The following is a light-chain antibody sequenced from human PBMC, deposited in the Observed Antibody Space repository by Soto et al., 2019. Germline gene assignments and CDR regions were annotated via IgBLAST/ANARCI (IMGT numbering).Light chain of an antibody. V-gene: IGKV1-39*01. J-gene: IGKJ5*01. Sequence: IKMPPSRSSLSDSVEAGDPITCRASKGISRNLNWYHHNQGKAPKLLINAESSLQNGVPSRFRGGGSGTEFTLSNNSLQPEDFGTYYCQQSFATASITFGQGTRLEIK. CDR2: AES. CDR3: QQSFATASIT. CDR1: KGISRN.